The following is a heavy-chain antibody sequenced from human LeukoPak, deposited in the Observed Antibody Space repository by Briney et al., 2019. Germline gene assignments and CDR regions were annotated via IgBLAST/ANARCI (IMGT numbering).Heavy chain of an antibody. J-gene: IGHJ4*02. D-gene: IGHD4-17*01. Sequence: SETLSLTCTVSGGSISSSSHYWGWIRQPPRKGLEWIGSIYYSGNMYYNPSLKSRVTISVDTSKNQFSLKLSSVTAADTAVYYCARQGDYVNSLIDCWGQGTLVTVSS. CDR2: IYYSGNM. CDR3: ARQGDYVNSLIDC. CDR1: GGSISSSSHY. V-gene: IGHV4-39*01.